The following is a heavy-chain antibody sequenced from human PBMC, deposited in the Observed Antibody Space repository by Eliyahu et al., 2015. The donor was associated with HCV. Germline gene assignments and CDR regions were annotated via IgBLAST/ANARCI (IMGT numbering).Heavy chain of an antibody. CDR1: GDTFTNYA. CDR3: ARGGDYPMYYFDY. J-gene: IGHJ4*02. V-gene: IGHV1-69*06. Sequence: QVQLVQSGAEVKKPGSSVKVSCKASGDTFTNYAFSWVRQAPGHGLEWMGGIIPIFGAAIYSQRFRGRVTITADRSTTTAYMELSSLKSEDTAVYYCARGGDYPMYYFDYWGQGTLVTVSS. D-gene: IGHD4-17*01. CDR2: IIPIFGAA.